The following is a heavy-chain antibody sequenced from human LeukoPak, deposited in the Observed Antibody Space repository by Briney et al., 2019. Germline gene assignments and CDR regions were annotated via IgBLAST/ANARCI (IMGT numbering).Heavy chain of an antibody. V-gene: IGHV3-21*01. CDR1: GFTFSSYS. CDR3: ARDDSPSYYYDSSGYPDP. Sequence: GGSLRLSCAASGFTFSSYSMNWVRQAPGKGLEWVSSISSSSSYIYYADSVKGRFTISRDNAKNSLYLQMNSLRAEDTAVYYCARDDSPSYYYDSSGYPDPWGQGTLVTVSS. D-gene: IGHD3-22*01. CDR2: ISSSSSYI. J-gene: IGHJ5*02.